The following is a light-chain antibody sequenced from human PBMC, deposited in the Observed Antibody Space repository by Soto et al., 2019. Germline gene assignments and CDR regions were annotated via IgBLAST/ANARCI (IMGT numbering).Light chain of an antibody. CDR1: SGHSSYA. CDR2: LNSDGSH. J-gene: IGLJ3*02. CDR3: QTWGTGIWV. V-gene: IGLV4-69*01. Sequence: QPVLTQSPSASASLGASVKFTCTLSSGHSSYAIAWHQQQPEKGPRHLMKLNSDGSHSKGDGIPDRFSGSSSGAERYLTISSLQSEDEADYYCQTWGTGIWVFGGGTKVTVL.